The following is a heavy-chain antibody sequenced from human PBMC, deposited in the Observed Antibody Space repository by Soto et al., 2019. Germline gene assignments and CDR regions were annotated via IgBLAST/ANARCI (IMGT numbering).Heavy chain of an antibody. J-gene: IGHJ4*02. CDR2: IKSKTDGGTT. Sequence: GGSLRLSCAASGFTFSNAWMSWVRQAPGKGLEWVGRIKSKTDGGTTDYAAPVKGRFTISRDDSKNTLYLQMNSLKTEDTAVYYCTTDLGVRGTGPDYWGQGTLVTVSS. CDR1: GFTFSNAW. CDR3: TTDLGVRGTGPDY. V-gene: IGHV3-15*01. D-gene: IGHD3-10*01.